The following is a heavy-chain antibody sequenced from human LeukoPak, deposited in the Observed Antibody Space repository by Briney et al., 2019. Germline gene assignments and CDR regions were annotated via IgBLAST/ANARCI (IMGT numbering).Heavy chain of an antibody. CDR1: GGTFSSYA. V-gene: IGHV1-69*05. CDR2: IIPIFGTA. Sequence: GSSVKVSCKASGGTFSSYAISWVRQAPGQGLEWMGGIIPIFGTANYAQKFQGRVTITTDESTSTAYMELSSLRSEDTAVYYCARGRLAARPRERDYYFDYWGQGTLVTVSS. D-gene: IGHD6-6*01. J-gene: IGHJ4*02. CDR3: ARGRLAARPRERDYYFDY.